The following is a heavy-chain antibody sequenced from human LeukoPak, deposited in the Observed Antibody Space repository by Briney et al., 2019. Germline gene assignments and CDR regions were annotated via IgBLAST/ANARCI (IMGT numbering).Heavy chain of an antibody. J-gene: IGHJ4*02. CDR1: GFTFSNYA. V-gene: IGHV3-23*01. CDR3: AKGKKWELPLDY. D-gene: IGHD1-26*01. CDR2: ISISGGNT. Sequence: QPGGSLRLSCAAPGFTFSNYAMSWVRQAPGKGLEWVSAISISGGNTYYADSVKGRFTISRDNSKNTLYLQMNSLRAEDTALYYCAKGKKWELPLDYWGQGTLVTVSS.